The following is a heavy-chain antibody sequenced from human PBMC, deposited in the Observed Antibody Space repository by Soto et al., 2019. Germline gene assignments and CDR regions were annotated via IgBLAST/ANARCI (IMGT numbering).Heavy chain of an antibody. CDR1: GGSFSGYY. D-gene: IGHD3-9*01. J-gene: IGHJ5*02. CDR3: ARRDDIPNWFDP. V-gene: IGHV4-34*01. CDR2: INHSGST. Sequence: PSETLSLTCAVYGGSFSGYYWSWIRQPPGKGLEWIGEINHSGSTNYNPSLKSRVTISVDRSKNQFSLKLSSVTAADTAVYYCARRDDIPNWFDPWGQGTLVTVSS.